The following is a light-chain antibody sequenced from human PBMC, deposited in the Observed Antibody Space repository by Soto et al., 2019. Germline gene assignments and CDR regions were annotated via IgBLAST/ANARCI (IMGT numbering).Light chain of an antibody. CDR1: QSVSSN. Sequence: EIVMTQSPATLSVSPGEGATVSCRASQSVSSNLAWYQQKPGQAPRLLIYGASTRATGIPARFSGSGSGTEFTLTISSLQSEDFAVYYCQQRSNWPPITFGQGTRLEIK. V-gene: IGKV3-15*01. CDR2: GAS. CDR3: QQRSNWPPIT. J-gene: IGKJ5*01.